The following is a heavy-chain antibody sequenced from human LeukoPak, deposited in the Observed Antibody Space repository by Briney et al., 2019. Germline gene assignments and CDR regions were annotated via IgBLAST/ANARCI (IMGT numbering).Heavy chain of an antibody. D-gene: IGHD5-18*01. V-gene: IGHV3-30*03. Sequence: GGSLRLSCTASGFTFSSYGMHWVRQAPGKGLEWVAVISYDGSNKYYADSVKGRFTISRDNSKNTLYLQMNSLRAEDTAVYYCASGPGTTAMARADYWGQGTLVTVSS. CDR3: ASGPGTTAMARADY. J-gene: IGHJ4*02. CDR2: ISYDGSNK. CDR1: GFTFSSYG.